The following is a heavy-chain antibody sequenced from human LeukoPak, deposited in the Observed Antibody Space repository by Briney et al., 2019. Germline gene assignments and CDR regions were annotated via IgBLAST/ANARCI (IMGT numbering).Heavy chain of an antibody. CDR2: IWYDGSNK. CDR1: GFTFSSYG. D-gene: IGHD5-18*01. CDR3: ARDGGVGRGYSYGLFDY. V-gene: IGHV3-33*01. J-gene: IGHJ4*02. Sequence: GGSLRLSCAASGFTFSSYGMHWVRQAPGKGLEWVAVIWYDGSNKYYADSVKGRFTISRDNSENTLYLQMNSLRAEDTAVYYCARDGGVGRGYSYGLFDYWGQGTLVTVSS.